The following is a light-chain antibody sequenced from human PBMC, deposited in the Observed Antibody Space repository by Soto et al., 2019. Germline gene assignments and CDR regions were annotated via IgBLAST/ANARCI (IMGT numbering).Light chain of an antibody. CDR3: SAYTTSSTVV. Sequence: QSVLTQPASVSGSPGQPITISCTGTSSDIGYYNYVSWYQQHPGKAPKVMIYDVSNRPSGVSNRFSGSKSANTASLTISGLQAEDEADYYCSAYTTSSTVVFGTGTKVTV. CDR2: DVS. V-gene: IGLV2-14*03. J-gene: IGLJ1*01. CDR1: SSDIGYYNY.